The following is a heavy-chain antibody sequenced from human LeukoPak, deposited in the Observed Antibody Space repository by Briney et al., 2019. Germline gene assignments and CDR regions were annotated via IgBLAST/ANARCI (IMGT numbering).Heavy chain of an antibody. CDR2: IKQDGSKK. J-gene: IGHJ4*02. CDR3: AQRMYDISGYQE. CDR1: GFPFSSYW. D-gene: IGHD3-22*01. Sequence: PGGSLRLSCVASGFPFSSYWMTWVRQAPGKGLEWVANIKQDGSKKSYVDSVKGRFTISRDNAKNTVYLQMNGLRADDTAIYYCAQRMYDISGYQEWGQGTLVTVSS. V-gene: IGHV3-7*03.